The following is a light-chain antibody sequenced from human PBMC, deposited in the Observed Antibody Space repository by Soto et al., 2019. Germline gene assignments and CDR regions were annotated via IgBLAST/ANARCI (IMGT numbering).Light chain of an antibody. CDR2: EGS. Sequence: QSALTQPASVSGSPGQSITISCTGTSSDVGGYNYVSWYQQHPGKAPKLMIYEGSNRPSGVSNRFSGSKSDTTASLTISVRQAEDEADYYCSSYTSSSTDVFGTGTKLTVL. CDR1: SSDVGGYNY. CDR3: SSYTSSSTDV. J-gene: IGLJ1*01. V-gene: IGLV2-14*01.